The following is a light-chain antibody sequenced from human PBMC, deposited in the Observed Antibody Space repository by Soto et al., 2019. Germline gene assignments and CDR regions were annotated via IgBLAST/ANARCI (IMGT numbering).Light chain of an antibody. CDR2: EGN. CDR3: CSYAGFSTVV. J-gene: IGLJ1*01. CDR1: SRDIGGYNL. Sequence: QSVLTQPASVSGSPGQSITISCTGTSRDIGGYNLVSWYQQHPGRAPKIMMYEGNKRPSRVSNRFSASKSGNTASLTISGLQAEDEADYYCCSYAGFSTVVFGSGTQLTV. V-gene: IGLV2-23*03.